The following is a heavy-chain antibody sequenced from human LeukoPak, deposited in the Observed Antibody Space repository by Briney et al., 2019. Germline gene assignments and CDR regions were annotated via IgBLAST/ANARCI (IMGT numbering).Heavy chain of an antibody. D-gene: IGHD3-10*01. Sequence: GGSLRLSCAASGFTFSNFAMTWVRQAPGKGLEWVSYIGANSAIYYADSVKGRFTISRDNAKNSLSLQMNSLRDDDTAVYYCAREGYYGAFDIWGQGTMVTVSS. J-gene: IGHJ3*02. V-gene: IGHV3-48*02. CDR3: AREGYYGAFDI. CDR1: GFTFSNFA. CDR2: IGANSAI.